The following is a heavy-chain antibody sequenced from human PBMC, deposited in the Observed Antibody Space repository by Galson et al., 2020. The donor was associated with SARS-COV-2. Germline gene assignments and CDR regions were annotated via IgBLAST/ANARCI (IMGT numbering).Heavy chain of an antibody. CDR2: VNPKSGGT. Sequence: ASVKVSCKASGYTFTDYYIHWVRQAPGQGLEWMGWVNPKSGGTKEAQKFQGRVTMTRETSISTAYMELSRLRSDDTAVYYCARLRYDDILTGYIEDVWGQGTMVTVSS. CDR3: ARLRYDDILTGYIEDV. D-gene: IGHD3-9*01. V-gene: IGHV1-2*02. CDR1: GYTFTDYY. J-gene: IGHJ6*02.